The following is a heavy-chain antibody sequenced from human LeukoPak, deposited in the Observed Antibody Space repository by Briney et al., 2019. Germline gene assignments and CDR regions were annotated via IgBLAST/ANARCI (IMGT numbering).Heavy chain of an antibody. CDR3: ASGNYGDYVPGWDY. D-gene: IGHD4-17*01. J-gene: IGHJ4*02. CDR1: GGSISSYY. CDR2: IYYSGGT. Sequence: SETLSFTCTVSGGSISSYYWSWIRQPPGKGLEWIGYIYYSGGTNYNPSLKSRVTISVDASKNQFSLKLSSVTAADTAVYYCASGNYGDYVPGWDYWGQGTLVTVSS. V-gene: IGHV4-59*08.